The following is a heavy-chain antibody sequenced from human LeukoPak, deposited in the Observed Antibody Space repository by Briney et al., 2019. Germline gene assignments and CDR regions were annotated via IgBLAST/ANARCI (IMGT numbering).Heavy chain of an antibody. J-gene: IGHJ4*02. D-gene: IGHD1-26*01. CDR2: IKQDGREK. CDR3: AREGGTFYFDY. V-gene: IGHV3-7*01. Sequence: GGSLRLSCAASGFTFSSYWMSWVRQAPGKGLEWVVNIKQDGREKYYVDSVKGRFTISRDNAKNSLYLQMNSLRAEDTAVYYCAREGGTFYFDYWGQGTLVTVSS. CDR1: GFTFSSYW.